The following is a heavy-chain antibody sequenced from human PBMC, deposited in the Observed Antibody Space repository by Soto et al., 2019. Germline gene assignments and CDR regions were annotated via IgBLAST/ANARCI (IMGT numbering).Heavy chain of an antibody. CDR1: GYSFAGYW. D-gene: IGHD3-22*01. CDR2: IDPSDSQT. V-gene: IGHV5-10-1*01. CDR3: ARQIYDSDTGPNFQYYFDS. J-gene: IGHJ4*02. Sequence: GEALKISCKGSGYSFAGYWITWVRQKPGKGLEWMGRIDPSDSQTYYSPSFRGHVTISATKSITTVFLQWSSLRASDTAMYYCARQIYDSDTGPNFQYYFDSWGQGTPVTVSP.